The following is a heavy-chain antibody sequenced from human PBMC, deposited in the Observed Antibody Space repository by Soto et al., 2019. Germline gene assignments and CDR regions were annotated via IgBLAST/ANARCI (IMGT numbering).Heavy chain of an antibody. V-gene: IGHV4-61*01. CDR1: GGSVSSGSYY. CDR3: AREPTTVTNYYYYALDV. CDR2: ISYSGST. Sequence: QVQLQESGPGLVKPSETLSLTCTVSGGSVSSGSYYWSWIRQPPGKGLEWIGYISYSGSTNYNPSLKSRVTISLDTSKNPFSLQLSSVTAADTAVYYCAREPTTVTNYYYYALDVWGQGTTVTVSS. J-gene: IGHJ6*02. D-gene: IGHD4-17*01.